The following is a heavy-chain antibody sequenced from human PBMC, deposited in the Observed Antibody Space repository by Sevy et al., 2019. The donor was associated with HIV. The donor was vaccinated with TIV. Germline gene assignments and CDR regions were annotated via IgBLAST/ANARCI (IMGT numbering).Heavy chain of an antibody. CDR2: IYYSGLT. Sequence: SETLSLTCTVSGGSISSGDYNWNWIRQPPGKGLEWIGYIYYSGLTYYNPSLKSRITLSVHTSENQFSLTLSSVTAADTAVYYCARSYSDYSNALAFDYWGQGTLVTVSS. V-gene: IGHV4-30-4*01. J-gene: IGHJ4*02. CDR1: GGSISSGDYN. CDR3: ARSYSDYSNALAFDY. D-gene: IGHD4-4*01.